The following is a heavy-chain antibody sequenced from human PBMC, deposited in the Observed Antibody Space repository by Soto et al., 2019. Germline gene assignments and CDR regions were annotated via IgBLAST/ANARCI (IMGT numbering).Heavy chain of an antibody. CDR3: ARWSYLDY. CDR1: GFSFGSYA. Sequence: GGSLRLSCAASGFSFGSYALSWVRQAPGKGLEWVSTISGSDGKTFYADSVKGRFSIPRDTSQSTLYLQMNSLRADDTAMYYCARWSYLDYWGQGTRVTVSS. D-gene: IGHD3-3*01. J-gene: IGHJ4*02. V-gene: IGHV3-23*01. CDR2: ISGSDGKT.